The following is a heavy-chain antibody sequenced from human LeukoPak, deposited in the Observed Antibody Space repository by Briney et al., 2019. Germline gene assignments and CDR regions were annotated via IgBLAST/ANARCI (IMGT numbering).Heavy chain of an antibody. D-gene: IGHD3-22*01. CDR1: GYTFTSYG. CDR2: ISAY. CDR3: ARRFNYYDSSGYYEGFYFDY. Sequence: GASVKVSCKASGYTFTSYGISWVRQAPGQGLEWMGWISAYAQKFQGRVTMTTDTSTCTAYMELRSLRSDDTAVYYCARRFNYYDSSGYYEGFYFDYWGQGTLVTVSS. J-gene: IGHJ4*02. V-gene: IGHV1-18*01.